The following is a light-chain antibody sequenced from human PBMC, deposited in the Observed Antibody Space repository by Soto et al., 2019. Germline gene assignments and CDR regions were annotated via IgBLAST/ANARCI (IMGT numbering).Light chain of an antibody. CDR1: ESISSY. Sequence: DIQMTQSPSSLSASVGDRVTITYRASESISSYLNWYQQKPGKAPNLLIYAASSLQSGVPSRFRGRGSWTYFTLTISSLQPEDFATYYSQQSYSTPRTFGQGTKVEIK. V-gene: IGKV1-39*01. CDR2: AAS. CDR3: QQSYSTPRT. J-gene: IGKJ1*01.